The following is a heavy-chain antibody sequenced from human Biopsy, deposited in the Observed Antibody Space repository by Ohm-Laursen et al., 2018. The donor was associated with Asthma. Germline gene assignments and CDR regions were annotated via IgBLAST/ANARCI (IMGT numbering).Heavy chain of an antibody. V-gene: IGHV3-30*03. J-gene: IGHJ3*02. CDR2: ISYDGGNK. D-gene: IGHD4-23*01. CDR1: GFTFSIYD. CDR3: ARTHERWTSIQDDALDI. Sequence: SSLRLSCSASGFTFSIYDIHWVRQAPGKGLEWVAVISYDGGNKFYGDSVKGRFTLSRDNSRNTLYLQMNSLRVEDTAIYYCARTHERWTSIQDDALDIWGQGTMVSVSS.